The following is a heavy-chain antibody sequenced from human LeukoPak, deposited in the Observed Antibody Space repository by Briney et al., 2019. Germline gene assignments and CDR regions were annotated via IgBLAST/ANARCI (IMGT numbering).Heavy chain of an antibody. CDR1: GHSSSSGYY. CDR3: ARDLCSSTSCYSSPWFDP. Sequence: PSETLSLTCTVSGHSSSSGYYWGWIRQPPGKGLEWIGSIYHSGSTYYNPSLKSRVTISADTSKNQFSLKLRSVTAADTAVYYCARDLCSSTSCYSSPWFDPWGQGTLVTVSS. V-gene: IGHV4-38-2*02. J-gene: IGHJ5*02. D-gene: IGHD2-2*01. CDR2: IYHSGST.